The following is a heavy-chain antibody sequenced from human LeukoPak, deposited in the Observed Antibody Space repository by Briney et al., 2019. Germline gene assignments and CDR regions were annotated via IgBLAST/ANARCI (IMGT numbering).Heavy chain of an antibody. CDR3: ASLGRGGSYYYYFGMDV. V-gene: IGHV4-34*01. D-gene: IGHD1-26*01. CDR2: INHSGST. CDR1: GGSFSGYY. J-gene: IGHJ6*02. Sequence: SETLSLTCAVYGGSFSGYYWSWIRQPPGKGLEWIGEINHSGSTNYNPSLKSRVTVSVDTSKNQFYLRLSSVTAADTAVYYCASLGRGGSYYYYFGMDVWGQGTTVIVSS.